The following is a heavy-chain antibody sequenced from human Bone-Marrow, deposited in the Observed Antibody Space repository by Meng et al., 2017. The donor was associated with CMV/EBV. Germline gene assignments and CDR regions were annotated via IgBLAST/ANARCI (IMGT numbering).Heavy chain of an antibody. CDR2: IIPILGIA. D-gene: IGHD5-12*01. Sequence: SVKVSCKASGGTFSSYTISWVRQAPGQGLEWMGRIIPILGIANYAQKFQGRVTITADKSTSTAYMELSSLRSEDTAVYYCARRTTGYDYFDFWGQGTMVTVSS. J-gene: IGHJ4*02. CDR3: ARRTTGYDYFDF. V-gene: IGHV1-69*02. CDR1: GGTFSSYT.